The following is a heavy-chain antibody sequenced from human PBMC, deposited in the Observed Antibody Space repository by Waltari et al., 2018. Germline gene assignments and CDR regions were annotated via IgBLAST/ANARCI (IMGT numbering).Heavy chain of an antibody. CDR3: VKETAYGYYFDN. J-gene: IGHJ4*02. CDR1: GFTFNNYA. CDR2: IYGGGGA. Sequence: EVQLLESGGGLIPPGGSLTLSCAASGFTFNNYAMNWIRQAPGKGLEWVPVIYGGGGAYYADSVKGRFTISRDNSKNTLYLQMSSLRLEDTAVYYCVKETAYGYYFDNWGQGTLVSVSS. V-gene: IGHV3-23*03. D-gene: IGHD3-10*01.